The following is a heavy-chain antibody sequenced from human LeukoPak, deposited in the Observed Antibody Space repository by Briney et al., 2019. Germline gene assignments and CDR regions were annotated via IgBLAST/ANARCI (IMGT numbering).Heavy chain of an antibody. CDR2: ISAYNGNT. CDR3: ARNYYDRGAYYFDY. V-gene: IGHV1-18*01. Sequence: GASVKVSCQASGYTFTSYGISWVRQAPGQGLEWMGWISAYNGNTNYAQKFQGRVTMTTDTSTSTAYMELRSLRSDDTAVYYCARNYYDRGAYYFDYWGQGALVTVSS. CDR1: GYTFTSYG. J-gene: IGHJ4*02. D-gene: IGHD3-22*01.